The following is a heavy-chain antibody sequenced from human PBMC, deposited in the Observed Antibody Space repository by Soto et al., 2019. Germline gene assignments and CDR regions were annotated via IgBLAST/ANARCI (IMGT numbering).Heavy chain of an antibody. D-gene: IGHD6-13*01. Sequence: VQLVQSGAEVRKPGSSVKVSCKASRGTFSNYAIHWVRQAPGQGLEWMGGIVPMFGPAKYAQKFRGRVTITADDSTSTAHMELTSLRSEDTAIYYCARPSYSSSWLPNLDFWGQGTLVTVSS. CDR2: IVPMFGPA. CDR3: ARPSYSSSWLPNLDF. CDR1: RGTFSNYA. J-gene: IGHJ4*02. V-gene: IGHV1-69*01.